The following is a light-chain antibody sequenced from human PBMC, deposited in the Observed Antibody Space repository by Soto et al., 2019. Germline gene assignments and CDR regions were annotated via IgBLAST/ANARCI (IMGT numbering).Light chain of an antibody. CDR2: GAS. V-gene: IGKV3-20*01. J-gene: IGKJ1*01. Sequence: VLTQSPGSLSSASGQRPTLSCRASQSVSSSYLAWYQQKPGQAPRLLIYGASSRATRIPDRFSGSGSGTDLTLTISRLEPEDFAVYYCQQYGSWTFGQWTKVDIK. CDR1: QSVSSSY. CDR3: QQYGSWT.